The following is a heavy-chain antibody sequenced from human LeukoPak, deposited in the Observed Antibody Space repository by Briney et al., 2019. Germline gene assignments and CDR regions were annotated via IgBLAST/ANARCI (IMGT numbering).Heavy chain of an antibody. CDR1: GGSINSYY. CDR2: IYYSGST. D-gene: IGHD5-12*01. J-gene: IGHJ4*02. CDR3: ARVEWLREAVPLIDY. V-gene: IGHV4-59*01. Sequence: SETLSLTCTVSGGSINSYYWNWIRHPPGKGLEWIGYIYYSGSTNYNPSLKSRVTISVDTSKNQFSLKLSSVTAADTAVYYCARVEWLREAVPLIDYWGQGTLVTVSS.